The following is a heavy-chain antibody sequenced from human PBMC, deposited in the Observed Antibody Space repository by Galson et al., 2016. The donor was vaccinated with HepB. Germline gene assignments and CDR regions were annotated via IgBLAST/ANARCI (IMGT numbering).Heavy chain of an antibody. V-gene: IGHV3-30-3*01. CDR3: ARDGISGTLEMYYFDS. J-gene: IGHJ4*02. D-gene: IGHD1/OR15-1a*01. CDR2: ISYDGSNK. CDR1: GFTFTSYA. Sequence: SLRLSCAASGFTFTSYAMHWVRQAPGKGLEWVAVISYDGSNKYYADSVKGRFTISRDDSKNTLYLQMNSLRTEDTAVYYCARDGISGTLEMYYFDSWGQGTLVTVSS.